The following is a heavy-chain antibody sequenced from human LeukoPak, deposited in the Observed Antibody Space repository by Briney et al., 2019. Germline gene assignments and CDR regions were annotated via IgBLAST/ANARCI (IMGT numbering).Heavy chain of an antibody. D-gene: IGHD2/OR15-2a*01. CDR3: ANQDSTEYSYYFDF. J-gene: IGHJ4*02. Sequence: PGGSLRLSCVASGFTFSSYGMHWVRQAPGKGLEWVSFIRYDGSNKYYADSVKGRLTIPRDNSKNTLYLQMNSLRAEDTAVYYCANQDSTEYSYYFDFWGQGTLVTVSS. CDR1: GFTFSSYG. V-gene: IGHV3-30*02. CDR2: IRYDGSNK.